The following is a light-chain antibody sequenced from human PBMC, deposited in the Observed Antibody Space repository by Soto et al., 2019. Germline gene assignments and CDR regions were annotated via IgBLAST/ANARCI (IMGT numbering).Light chain of an antibody. J-gene: IGLJ2*01. CDR3: AAWDDSLNVV. CDR1: SSNIGSNT. CDR2: SNN. V-gene: IGLV1-44*01. Sequence: QSVLTQPPSASGTPGQRVTISCSGSSSNIGSNTVNWYQQLPGTAPKLLIYSNNQRPSGVPDRFSGSKSGTSASPAISGLQSEDEADYYCAAWDDSLNVVFGGGTPLTVL.